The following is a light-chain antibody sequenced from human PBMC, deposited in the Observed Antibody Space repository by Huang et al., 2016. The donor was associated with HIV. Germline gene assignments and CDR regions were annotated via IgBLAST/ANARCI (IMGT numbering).Light chain of an antibody. CDR1: EGIKKD. Sequence: TITCRASEGIKKDLGWYQQKPGKAPKLLIYNASKLQGGVPSRFSGGGSGTDFTLTISSLQPEDFATYYCLQDYSYPLTFGGGTKVEFK. CDR2: NAS. J-gene: IGKJ4*01. V-gene: IGKV1-6*01. CDR3: LQDYSYPLT.